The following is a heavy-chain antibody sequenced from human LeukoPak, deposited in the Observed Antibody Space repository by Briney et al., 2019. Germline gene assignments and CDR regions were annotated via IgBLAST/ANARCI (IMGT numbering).Heavy chain of an antibody. D-gene: IGHD6-19*01. CDR3: ARHAQWLGFPFDY. V-gene: IGHV4-31*03. CDR2: IYYSGST. CDR1: GGSISSGGYY. Sequence: SETLSLTCTVSGGSISSGGYYWSWIRQHPGKGLEWIGYIYYSGSTYYNPSLKSRVTTSVDTSKNQFSLKLSSVTAADTAVYYCARHAQWLGFPFDYWGQGTLVTVSS. J-gene: IGHJ4*02.